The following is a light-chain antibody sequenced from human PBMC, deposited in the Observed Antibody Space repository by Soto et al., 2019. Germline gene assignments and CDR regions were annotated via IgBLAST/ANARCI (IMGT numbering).Light chain of an antibody. CDR1: QSFRTW. J-gene: IGKJ2*01. Sequence: DIQMTQSPSTLSVSVGDRVTITCRASQSFRTWLAWYQQKPGKAPKLLIYRTSTLKNGVPSRFSGSGSGTEFTLTITSLQPDDFATYYCQEYSRYPYTFGQGTKLEIK. V-gene: IGKV1-5*03. CDR3: QEYSRYPYT. CDR2: RTS.